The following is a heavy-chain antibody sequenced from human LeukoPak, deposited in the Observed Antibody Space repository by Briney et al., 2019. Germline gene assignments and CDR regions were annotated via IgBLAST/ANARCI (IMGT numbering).Heavy chain of an antibody. Sequence: PGGSLRLSCAASGFTVSWYDMHWVRQATGKGLEWVSGIGTAGETYYPGSVKGRFTISRQNAKNSLYLQMNSLRAEDTAVYYCARSSRELGGYAPWEVMPPFDYWGQGTLVTVSS. CDR3: ARSSRELGGYAPWEVMPPFDY. D-gene: IGHD1-7*01. CDR2: IGTAGET. V-gene: IGHV3-13*01. CDR1: GFTVSWYD. J-gene: IGHJ4*02.